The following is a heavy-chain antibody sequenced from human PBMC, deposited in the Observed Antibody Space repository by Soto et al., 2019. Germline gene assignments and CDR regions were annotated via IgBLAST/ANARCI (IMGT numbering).Heavy chain of an antibody. V-gene: IGHV4-59*01. CDR2: ISATGSS. J-gene: IGHJ5*02. Sequence: TSETLSLTCDVSSASLSGYYWSWIRQPPGKGLEWIGHISATGSSDYNPSLKSRITISVDMSKNQFSLKLRSVTAADTAMYYCARVRKKNLRDCLDVWGQGTLVTVSS. CDR3: ARVRKKNLRDCLDV. CDR1: SASLSGYY.